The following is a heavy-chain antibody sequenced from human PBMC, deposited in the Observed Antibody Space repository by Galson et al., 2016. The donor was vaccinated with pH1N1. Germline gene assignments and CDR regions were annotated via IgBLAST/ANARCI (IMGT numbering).Heavy chain of an antibody. CDR3: ARGGYWVS. D-gene: IGHD3-22*01. Sequence: SVKVSCKASGYTFTTQYVNWVRQAPGQGLEWLGVIDPSGGSTTYAQKFQGRVTVTVDTSTSTVYMELSSLRSDDTAMYYCARGGYWVSWGQGTLVTGSS. CDR1: GYTFTTQY. CDR2: IDPSGGST. V-gene: IGHV1-46*01. J-gene: IGHJ4*02.